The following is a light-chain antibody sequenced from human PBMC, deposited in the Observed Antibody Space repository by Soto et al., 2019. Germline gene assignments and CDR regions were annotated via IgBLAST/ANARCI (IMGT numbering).Light chain of an antibody. J-gene: IGKJ1*01. V-gene: IGKV1-17*01. Sequence: DIQMTQSPSTLSGSVGDRGTITCRASQAIRNDLAWYQQKPGRAPKRLIYGSSSLQSGVPSRFSGRGSGTEFTLTISSLQPEDFATYYCLQHNVFPRTFGQGTKVDIK. CDR1: QAIRND. CDR2: GSS. CDR3: LQHNVFPRT.